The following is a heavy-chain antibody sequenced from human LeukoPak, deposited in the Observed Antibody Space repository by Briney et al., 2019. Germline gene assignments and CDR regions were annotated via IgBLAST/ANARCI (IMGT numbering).Heavy chain of an antibody. CDR1: GDSINGFY. D-gene: IGHD1-26*01. CDR3: ARQGGFSYFGMDV. J-gene: IGHJ6*02. V-gene: IGHV4-59*08. Sequence: SETLSLTCTVSGDSINGFYWSWIRQPPGKGLEWVAYIYYAGRTTYNPSLKSRVTLSVDTSKNQFSLKLTSLTAADTAVYYCARQGGFSYFGMDVWGQGTTVTVSS. CDR2: IYYAGRT.